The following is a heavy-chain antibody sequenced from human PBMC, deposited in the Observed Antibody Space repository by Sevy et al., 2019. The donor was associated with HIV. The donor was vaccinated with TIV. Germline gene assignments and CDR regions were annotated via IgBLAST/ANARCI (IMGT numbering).Heavy chain of an antibody. Sequence: GWSLRLSCAASGFTVSSNYMSWVRQATGKGLQSVSVIYSGRSTYYADSVKGRFTISRDNSKNTLCLQMNSLRAEDTAVHYCARGGYSSGRYPTGDAFDIWGQGTMVTVSS. V-gene: IGHV3-53*01. D-gene: IGHD6-19*01. CDR1: GFTVSSNY. CDR2: IYSGRST. J-gene: IGHJ3*02. CDR3: ARGGYSSGRYPTGDAFDI.